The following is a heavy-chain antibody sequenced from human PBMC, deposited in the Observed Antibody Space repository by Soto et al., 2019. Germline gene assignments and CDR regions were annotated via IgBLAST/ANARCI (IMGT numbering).Heavy chain of an antibody. CDR2: IEPEYGEA. V-gene: IGHV1-69-2*01. CDR3: ATVSDYYRDATGYREEFDI. D-gene: IGHD3-9*01. Sequence: EVNLVQSGAEMKKPGASVQISCKVSGHTFIDYYLHWVQQAPGKGLVWMGLIEPEYGEAVYAEGVQGRLTIYPDTNRNRGYMELGHLRFDDRTVYFCATVSDYYRDATGYREEFDIWGQGIVVTVSS. CDR1: GHTFIDYY. J-gene: IGHJ3*02.